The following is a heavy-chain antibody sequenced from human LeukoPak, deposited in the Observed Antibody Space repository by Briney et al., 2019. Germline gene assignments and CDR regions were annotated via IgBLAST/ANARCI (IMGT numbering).Heavy chain of an antibody. CDR1: GFTFSSYA. CDR3: ATRDDSSGWYGVGY. D-gene: IGHD6-19*01. Sequence: GGSLRLSCAASGFTFSSYAMSWVRQAPGKGLEWVSAISGSGGSTYYADSVKGRFTISRDNSKNTLYLQMNSLRAEDTAVYYCATRDDSSGWYGVGYWGQGTLVTVSS. V-gene: IGHV3-23*01. CDR2: ISGSGGST. J-gene: IGHJ4*02.